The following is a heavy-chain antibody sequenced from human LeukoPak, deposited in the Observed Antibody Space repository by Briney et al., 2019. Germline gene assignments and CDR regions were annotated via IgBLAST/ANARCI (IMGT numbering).Heavy chain of an antibody. Sequence: PGGSLRLSCTASGFTFSDCDMSWVRQAPGKGLEWVSSISYRSSPMYYADSVKGRFTISRDNAKNSLYLQMDSLRAGDTAVYYCARAYPPLRTAAAGDQWGQGTLVTVSS. CDR3: ARAYPPLRTAAAGDQ. V-gene: IGHV3-21*01. J-gene: IGHJ4*02. CDR2: ISYRSSPM. CDR1: GFTFSDCD. D-gene: IGHD6-13*01.